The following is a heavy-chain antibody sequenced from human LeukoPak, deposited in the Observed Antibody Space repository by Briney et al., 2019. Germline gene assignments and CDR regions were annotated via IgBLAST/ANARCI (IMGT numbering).Heavy chain of an antibody. CDR1: GGSISSSSYY. CDR2: IYYSGST. J-gene: IGHJ4*02. V-gene: IGHV4-39*01. Sequence: SETLSLTCTVSGGSISSSSYYWGWIRQPPGKGLEWIGSIYYSGSTYYNPSLKSRVTISVDTSENQFSLKLSSVTAADTAVYYCARPGGGSYYGFDYWGQGTLVTVSS. CDR3: ARPGGGSYYGFDY. D-gene: IGHD1-26*01.